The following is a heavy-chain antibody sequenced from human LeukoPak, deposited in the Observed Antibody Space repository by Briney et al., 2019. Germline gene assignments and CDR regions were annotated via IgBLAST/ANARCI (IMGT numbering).Heavy chain of an antibody. CDR3: ARAYSSGYPGGFDP. CDR2: VWSGSSYI. J-gene: IGHJ5*02. Sequence: QAGGSLRLSCAASGFTFSSYGMHWVRQAPGKGLEWVSYVWSGSSYIYDADSVKGRFTISRDNAKNSLYLQMNSLRDEDTAVYYCARAYSSGYPGGFDPWGQGTLVTVSS. CDR1: GFTFSSYG. V-gene: IGHV3-48*02. D-gene: IGHD6-19*01.